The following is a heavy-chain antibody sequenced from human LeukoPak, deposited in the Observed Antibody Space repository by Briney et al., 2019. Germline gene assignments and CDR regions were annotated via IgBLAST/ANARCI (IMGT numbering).Heavy chain of an antibody. CDR2: IYYSGST. J-gene: IGHJ2*01. D-gene: IGHD4-23*01. CDR1: GLSINGYY. V-gene: IGHV4-59*01. CDR3: ARAATVGITYWYFDL. Sequence: PSETLSLTCSVSGLSINGYYWSWIRQPPGKGLEWIGNIYYSGSTNYNPSLKSRVTISLDTSKNHFSLKLSSVTAADTAVYYCARAATVGITYWYFDLWGRGTLVTVSS.